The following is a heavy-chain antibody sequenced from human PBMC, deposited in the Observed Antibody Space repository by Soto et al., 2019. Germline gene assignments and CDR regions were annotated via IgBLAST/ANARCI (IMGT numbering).Heavy chain of an antibody. Sequence: QVQLVQSGAEVKKPGSSVKVSCKASGGIFSTYAISWLRQAPGQGLEWMGGIILIFGTPNYAQRFQGRVTITADESTTTSYMGLSRLKSEDTAVYYCARDQDDYGWGKYYNRIDFWGQGTLFTVSS. CDR3: ARDQDDYGWGKYYNRIDF. CDR2: IILIFGTP. CDR1: GGIFSTYA. D-gene: IGHD3-10*01. V-gene: IGHV1-69*01. J-gene: IGHJ4*02.